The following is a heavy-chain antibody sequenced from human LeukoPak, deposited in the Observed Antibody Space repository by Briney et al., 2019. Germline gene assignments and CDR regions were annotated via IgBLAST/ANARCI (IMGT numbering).Heavy chain of an antibody. CDR1: GGTFSSYA. V-gene: IGHV1-69*01. Sequence: ASVKVSCKASGGTFSSYAISWVRQAPGQGLEWMGGIIPIFGTANYAQKFQGRVTITADESTSTAYMELSSLRSEDTAVYYCARDNRGYSYGYFYFDYWGQGTLATVSS. J-gene: IGHJ4*02. CDR2: IIPIFGTA. D-gene: IGHD5-18*01. CDR3: ARDNRGYSYGYFYFDY.